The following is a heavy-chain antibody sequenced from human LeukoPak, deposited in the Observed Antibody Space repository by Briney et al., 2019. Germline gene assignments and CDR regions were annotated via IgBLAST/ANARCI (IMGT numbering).Heavy chain of an antibody. D-gene: IGHD2-2*01. CDR1: GGSISSSSYY. J-gene: IGHJ5*02. CDR2: IYYSGST. V-gene: IGHV4-39*01. CDR3: ARRQKYCSSTSCLYWFDP. Sequence: SETLSLTCTVSGGSISSSSYYWGWIRQPPGKGLEWIGSIYYSGSTYYNPSLKSRVTISVDTSKSQFSLKLSSVTAADTAVYYCARRQKYCSSTSCLYWFDPWGQGTLVTVSS.